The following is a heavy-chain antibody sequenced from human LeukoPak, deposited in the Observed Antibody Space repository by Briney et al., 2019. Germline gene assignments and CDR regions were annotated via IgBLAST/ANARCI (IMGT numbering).Heavy chain of an antibody. CDR2: IYTGGSYT. V-gene: IGHV5-51*01. J-gene: IGHJ4*02. Sequence: GESLQISCKASACSFTSYYNGQLRHKPRKELEGLGIIYTGGSYTRYSPSLQGQVTISADEPSSTAYLQWSSLKASDTAMYYCARRACSGGSCYLKYWGQGTLVTVSS. CDR1: ACSFTSYY. CDR3: ARRACSGGSCYLKY. D-gene: IGHD2-15*01.